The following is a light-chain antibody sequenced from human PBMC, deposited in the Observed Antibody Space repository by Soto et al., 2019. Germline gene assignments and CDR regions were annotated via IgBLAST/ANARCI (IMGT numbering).Light chain of an antibody. CDR3: QQRSNWPPSLT. V-gene: IGKV3-11*01. CDR2: DAS. CDR1: QSVGNY. Sequence: EIVLTQSPATLSLSPGERATLSCRASQSVGNYLAWYQQKPGQAPRLLIYDASNRATGFPARFSGSGSGTAFTITISSLEPADVAVYYCQQRSNWPPSLTFGGGTKVEIK. J-gene: IGKJ4*01.